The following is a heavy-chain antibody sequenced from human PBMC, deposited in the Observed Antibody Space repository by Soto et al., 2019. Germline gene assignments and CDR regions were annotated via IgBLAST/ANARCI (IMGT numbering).Heavy chain of an antibody. Sequence: QVQLVESGGGVVQPGRSLRLSCAASGFTFSSYGMHWVRQAPGKGLEWVAVIWYDGSNKYYADSVKGRFTISRDNSKNTLYLQMNSLRAEDTAVYYCAGDKWELLRGYYGMDVWGQGTTVTVSS. D-gene: IGHD1-26*01. CDR3: AGDKWELLRGYYGMDV. V-gene: IGHV3-33*01. J-gene: IGHJ6*02. CDR2: IWYDGSNK. CDR1: GFTFSSYG.